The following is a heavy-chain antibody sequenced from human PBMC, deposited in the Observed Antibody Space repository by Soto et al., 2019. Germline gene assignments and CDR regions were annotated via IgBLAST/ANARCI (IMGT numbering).Heavy chain of an antibody. J-gene: IGHJ4*02. V-gene: IGHV3-33*01. D-gene: IGHD5-12*01. CDR3: ARDDGGYVSYY. CDR1: GFTFSSYG. Sequence: QVQLVESGGGVVQPGMSLRLSCAASGFTFSSYGMHWVRQAPGKGLEWVAVIWYDGSNKYYADSVKGRFTISRDNSKNTLYLQMNSLRAEDTAVYYCARDDGGYVSYYWGQGTLVTVSS. CDR2: IWYDGSNK.